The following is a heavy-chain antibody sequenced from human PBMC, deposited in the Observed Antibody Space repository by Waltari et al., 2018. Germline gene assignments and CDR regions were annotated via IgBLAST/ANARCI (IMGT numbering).Heavy chain of an antibody. CDR1: GFTFSSYA. Sequence: QVQLVESGGGVVQPGRSLRLSCAASGFTFSSYAMHWVRQAPGKGLEWVAVISYDGSNKYYADSVKGRFTISRDNSKNTLYLQMNSLRAEDTAVYYTTTHTHAFDIWGQGTMVTVSS. J-gene: IGHJ3*02. V-gene: IGHV3-30-3*01. D-gene: IGHD1-1*01. CDR3: TTHTHAFDI. CDR2: ISYDGSNK.